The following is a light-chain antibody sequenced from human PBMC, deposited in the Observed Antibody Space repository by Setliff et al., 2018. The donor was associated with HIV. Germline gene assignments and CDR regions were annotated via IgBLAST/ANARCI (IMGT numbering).Light chain of an antibody. J-gene: IGKJ5*01. CDR3: QQYNNWLSIT. V-gene: IGKV3-15*01. CDR2: GAS. CDR1: QSVSSN. Sequence: IILTQSPTTLSVSPGERATLSCRATQSVSSNLAWYQQKPGQAPRLLIYGASSRATGIPARFSGSGSGTEFTLTISSVQSEDFAVYYCQQYNNWLSITFGQGTRLEIK.